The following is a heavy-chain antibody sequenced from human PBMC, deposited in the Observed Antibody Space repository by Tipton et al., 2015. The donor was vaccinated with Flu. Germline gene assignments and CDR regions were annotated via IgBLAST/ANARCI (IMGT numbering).Heavy chain of an antibody. CDR3: ARTYCSTTRCYPRNYYRFHGMDV. CDR1: EITFSSYW. V-gene: IGHV3-7*01. CDR2: INQDGSEK. D-gene: IGHD2-2*01. J-gene: IGHJ6*02. Sequence: GSLRLSCAASEITFSSYWMSWVRQAPGKGLEWVANINQDGSEKYYVGSVKGRFTISGDNAKNSLFLHMRSLTADDTAVYYCARTYCSTTRCYPRNYYRFHGMDVWGQGTTVTVSS.